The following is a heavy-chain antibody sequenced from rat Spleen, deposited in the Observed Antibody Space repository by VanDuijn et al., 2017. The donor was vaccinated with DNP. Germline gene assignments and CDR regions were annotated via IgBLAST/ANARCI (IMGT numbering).Heavy chain of an antibody. CDR3: ARSYFEYHVPFGYAMDA. V-gene: IGHV3-1*01. Sequence: EVQLQESGPGLVKPSQSLSLTCSVTGYSITSKYWGWIRKFPGNKMEWIGHISYSGSVNYNPSLKSRISITRDTSNNQFFLQLNSFFIEDTATYYCARSYFEYHVPFGYAMDAWGQGTSVTVSS. CDR1: GYSITSKY. CDR2: ISYSGSV. J-gene: IGHJ4*01. D-gene: IGHD1-7*01.